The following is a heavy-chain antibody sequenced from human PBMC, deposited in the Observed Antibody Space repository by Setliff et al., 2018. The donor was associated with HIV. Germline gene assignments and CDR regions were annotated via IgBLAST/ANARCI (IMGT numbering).Heavy chain of an antibody. D-gene: IGHD3-22*01. Sequence: SETLSLTCTVSGGSISNGYYYWVWIRQPPGKGLEWIGGIFYTGSAHYNPSLKSRVTISVDTSRNQFSMKLSSVTAADTTMYYCARWVTTATKGAFDIWGQGTVVTVSS. CDR2: IFYTGSA. CDR3: ARWVTTATKGAFDI. V-gene: IGHV4-39*01. J-gene: IGHJ3*02. CDR1: GGSISNGYYY.